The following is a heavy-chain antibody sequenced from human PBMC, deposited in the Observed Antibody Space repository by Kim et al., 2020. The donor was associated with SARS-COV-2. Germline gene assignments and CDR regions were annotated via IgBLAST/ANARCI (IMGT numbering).Heavy chain of an antibody. V-gene: IGHV1-8*02. Sequence: ASGKVSCKASGYTFTSYDINWVRQATGQGLEWMGWMNPNSGNTGYAQKFQGRVTMTRNTSISTAYMELSSLRSEDTAVYYCARGLLRTMIVVVITTYYYYGMDVWGQGTTVTVSS. D-gene: IGHD3-22*01. CDR2: MNPNSGNT. J-gene: IGHJ6*02. CDR1: GYTFTSYD. CDR3: ARGLLRTMIVVVITTYYYYGMDV.